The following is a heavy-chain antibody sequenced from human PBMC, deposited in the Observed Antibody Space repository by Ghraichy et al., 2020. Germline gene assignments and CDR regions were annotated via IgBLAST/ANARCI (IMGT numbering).Heavy chain of an antibody. CDR1: GGSISSYY. Sequence: SETLSLTCTVSGGSISSYYWSWIRQPPGKGLEWIGYIYYSGSTNYNPSLKSRVTISVDTSKNQFSLKLSSVTAADTAVYYCAGQGAMATIPDAFDIWGQGTMVTVSS. CDR3: AGQGAMATIPDAFDI. J-gene: IGHJ3*02. V-gene: IGHV4-59*01. D-gene: IGHD1-26*01. CDR2: IYYSGST.